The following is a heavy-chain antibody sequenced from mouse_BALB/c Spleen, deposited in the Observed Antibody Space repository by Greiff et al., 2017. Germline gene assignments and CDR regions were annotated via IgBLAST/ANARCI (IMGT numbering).Heavy chain of an antibody. J-gene: IGHJ3*01. V-gene: IGHV3-6*02. D-gene: IGHD2-4*01. CDR2: ISYDGSN. CDR3: ARDQDDYQAWFAY. CDR1: GYSITSGYY. Sequence: EVQLVESGPGLVKPSQSLSLTCSVTGYSITSGYYWNWIRQFPGNKLEWMGYISYDGSNNYNPSLKNRISITRDTSKNQFFLKLNSVTTEDTATYYCARDQDDYQAWFAYWGQGTLVTVSA.